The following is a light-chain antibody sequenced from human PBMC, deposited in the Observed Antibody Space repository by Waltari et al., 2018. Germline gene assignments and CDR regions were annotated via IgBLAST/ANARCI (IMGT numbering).Light chain of an antibody. CDR1: QMISSY. CDR2: GAS. J-gene: IGKJ2*01. CDR3: QPSYSLPHT. V-gene: IGKV1-39*01. Sequence: IRMTQSPSSRSASVGDRVTITCRASQMISSYLNWYQQIPGQAPKLLIYGASSLQSGVPSTFSGRGFETDFALTISSLPSEDSGTYYCQPSYSLPHTFGQGTKLEI.